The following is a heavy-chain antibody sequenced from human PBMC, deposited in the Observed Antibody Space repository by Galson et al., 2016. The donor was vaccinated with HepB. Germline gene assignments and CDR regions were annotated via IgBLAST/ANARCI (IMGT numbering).Heavy chain of an antibody. D-gene: IGHD1-26*01. CDR2: VYSDGKT. J-gene: IGHJ3*02. V-gene: IGHV3-53*01. CDR1: GFNVSYSY. Sequence: SLRLSCADSGFNVSYSYMTWVRQAPGKGLEWVSIVYSDGKTFYADSVKGRFTISRDDSKNTLYLQMNSLRAEDTAMYYCARDGGYAGSYSVGDAFGIWGQGTMVTVSS. CDR3: ARDGGYAGSYSVGDAFGI.